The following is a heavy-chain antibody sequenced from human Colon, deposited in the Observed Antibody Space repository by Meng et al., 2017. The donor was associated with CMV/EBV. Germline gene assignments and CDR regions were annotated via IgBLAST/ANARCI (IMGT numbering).Heavy chain of an antibody. J-gene: IGHJ5*02. V-gene: IGHV4-4*02. CDR1: GVSISSDNW. D-gene: IGHD5-18*01. CDR3: AKIPLGYSLSPLVGLDP. Sequence: QVELAESSPGLGKPSGTLSLCCSVSGVSISSDNWWTWVRQPPGKGLEWIGEIYHSGTTNYNPSLKSRVTISVDKSKNQVSLNLSSVTAADTAVYFCAKIPLGYSLSPLVGLDPWGQGTLVTVSS. CDR2: IYHSGTT.